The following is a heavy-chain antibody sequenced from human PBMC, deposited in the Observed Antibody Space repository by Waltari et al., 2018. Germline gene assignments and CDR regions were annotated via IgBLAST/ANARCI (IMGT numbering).Heavy chain of an antibody. J-gene: IGHJ4*02. V-gene: IGHV3-74*03. Sequence: EVQLVESGGGLVQPGGSLRLSCAVSGFLYNDSWTDWVRQAPGQGLVWVSRIKSDGTNIKYADSVRGRFTISRDSAKNTFYLQMNSLRAENTAVYYCTRNPGYWGQGTLVTVAS. CDR1: GFLYNDSW. D-gene: IGHD2-15*01. CDR2: IKSDGTNI. CDR3: TRNPGY.